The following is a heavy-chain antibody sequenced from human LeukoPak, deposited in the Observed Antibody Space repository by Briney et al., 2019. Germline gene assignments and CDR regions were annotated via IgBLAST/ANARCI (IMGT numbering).Heavy chain of an antibody. D-gene: IGHD2-15*01. CDR2: IYPDDSDT. V-gene: IGHV5-51*01. J-gene: IGHJ6*02. CDR1: GYSFTGYW. CDR3: ARVRARHGGPLNGYDYYGMDV. Sequence: GESLKISCKGSGYSFTGYWIGWVRQMPGRGLEWMVIIYPDDSDTTYSPSLQGQVTISADKSISTAYLQWGSLKASDTAIYYCARVRARHGGPLNGYDYYGMDVWGQGTTVTVSS.